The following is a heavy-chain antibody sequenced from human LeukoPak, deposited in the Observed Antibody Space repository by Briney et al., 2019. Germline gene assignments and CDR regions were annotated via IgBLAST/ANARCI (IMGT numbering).Heavy chain of an antibody. V-gene: IGHV3-23*01. CDR2: ISGSGGST. D-gene: IGHD4-11*01. Sequence: GGSLRLSCVASGFTFSSYGISWVRQAPGKGLEWVSIISGSGGSTYYADSVKGRFTISRDNSKNTLYLQMNSLRAEDTAVYYCAKDSNYLYYYYGMDVWGQGTTVTVSS. J-gene: IGHJ6*02. CDR3: AKDSNYLYYYYGMDV. CDR1: GFTFSSYG.